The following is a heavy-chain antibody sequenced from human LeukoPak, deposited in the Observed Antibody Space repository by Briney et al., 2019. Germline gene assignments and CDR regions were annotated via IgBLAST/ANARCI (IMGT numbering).Heavy chain of an antibody. Sequence: KPSETLSLTCTVSGGSISSSSYYWGWIRQPPRKGLECIGGVYYSGRTYYNPSLKSRVTISVDTCKNQFSLKLSSVTAADTAGYYCARRHYYDGSGYYFRAFDIWGQGTMVTVSS. CDR1: GGSISSSSYY. D-gene: IGHD3-22*01. J-gene: IGHJ3*02. CDR3: ARRHYYDGSGYYFRAFDI. CDR2: VYYSGRT. V-gene: IGHV4-39*01.